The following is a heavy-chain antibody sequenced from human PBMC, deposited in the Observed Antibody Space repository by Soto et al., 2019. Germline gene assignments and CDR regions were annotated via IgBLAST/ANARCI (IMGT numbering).Heavy chain of an antibody. D-gene: IGHD4-17*01. Sequence: SVKVSCKASGGTFSTFGISWVRQAPGQGLEWMGGIIPFFGTARYSQKFEDRITITVDESTNTVYMDLRSLTSEDTAIYYCAKSAPMDAGDKDYYDFWGQGALVTVSS. J-gene: IGHJ4*02. CDR1: GGTFSTFG. V-gene: IGHV1-69*13. CDR2: IIPFFGTA. CDR3: AKSAPMDAGDKDYYDF.